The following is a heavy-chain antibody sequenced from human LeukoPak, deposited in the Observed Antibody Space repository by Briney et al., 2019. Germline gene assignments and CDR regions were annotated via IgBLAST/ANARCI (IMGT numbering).Heavy chain of an antibody. V-gene: IGHV3-20*04. J-gene: IGHJ4*02. CDR3: AKLREWELPDLFDY. CDR2: INWNGGST. CDR1: GFIFDDYG. Sequence: GGSLRLSCAAFGFIFDDYGMSWVRQAPGKGLEWVSDINWNGGSTGYADSVKGRFTISRDNAKNSLYLQMNSLRAEDTAVYYCAKLREWELPDLFDYWGQGTLVTVSS. D-gene: IGHD1-26*01.